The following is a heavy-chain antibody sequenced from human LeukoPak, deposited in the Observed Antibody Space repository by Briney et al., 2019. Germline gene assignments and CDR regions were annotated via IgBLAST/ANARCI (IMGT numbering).Heavy chain of an antibody. D-gene: IGHD2-2*01. CDR3: ARAVPAARGALGY. CDR1: GFTFSSYW. V-gene: IGHV3-74*01. Sequence: GGSLRLSCAASGFTFSSYWMHWVRQAPGKGLVWVSRINSDGSSTSYADSVKGRFTISRDNAKNALYLQMNSLRAEDTAVYYCARAVPAARGALGYWGQGTLVTVSS. J-gene: IGHJ4*02. CDR2: INSDGSST.